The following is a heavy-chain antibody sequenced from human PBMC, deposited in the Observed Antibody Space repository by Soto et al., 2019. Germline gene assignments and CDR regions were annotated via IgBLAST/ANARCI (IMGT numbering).Heavy chain of an antibody. V-gene: IGHV3-33*01. CDR1: GFTFSSYG. CDR2: IGYDGSNK. Sequence: QVQLVEAGGGVVQPGRSLRLSCAASGFTFSSYGMHGVRQAPGKGREWVAVIGYDGSNKYYADSVKGRFTISRDNSTNTLYLQMNSLRAEDRAVYYCARDSDRYSYGYYFAHWGQGTLVTVSS. D-gene: IGHD5-18*01. CDR3: ARDSDRYSYGYYFAH. J-gene: IGHJ4*02.